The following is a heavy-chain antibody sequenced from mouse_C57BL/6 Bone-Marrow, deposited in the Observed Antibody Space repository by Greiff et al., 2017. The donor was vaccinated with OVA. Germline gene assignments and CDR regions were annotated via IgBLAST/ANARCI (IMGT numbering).Heavy chain of an antibody. D-gene: IGHD1-1*01. CDR2: IRSKSNNYAT. CDR1: GFSFNTYA. V-gene: IGHV10-1*01. J-gene: IGHJ3*01. Sequence: EVKLQESGGGLVQPKGSLKLSCAASGFSFNTYAMNWVRQAPGKGLEWVARIRSKSNNYATYYADSVKDRFTISRDDSESMLYLQMNILKTEDTAMYYCVRHQWDYGSSFAYWGQGTLVTVSA. CDR3: VRHQWDYGSSFAY.